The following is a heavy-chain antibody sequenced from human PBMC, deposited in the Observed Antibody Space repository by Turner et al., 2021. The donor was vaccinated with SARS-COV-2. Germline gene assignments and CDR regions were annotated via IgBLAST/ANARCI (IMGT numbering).Heavy chain of an antibody. CDR1: GGTFSSYA. V-gene: IGHV1-69*06. Sequence: QAPLVQSGDDVMTPRSSSKVSCLGSGGTFSSYAISWVRQAPGQGLEWVGGIIPIFGTANYAQKFQGRVTITADKSTSTAYMELSSLRSEDTAVYYCARSWRMSNSDFDYWGQGTLVTVSS. CDR3: ARSWRMSNSDFDY. D-gene: IGHD6-13*01. CDR2: IIPIFGTA. J-gene: IGHJ4*02.